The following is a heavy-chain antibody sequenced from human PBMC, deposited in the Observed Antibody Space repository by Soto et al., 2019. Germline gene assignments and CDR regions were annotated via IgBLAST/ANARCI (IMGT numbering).Heavy chain of an antibody. V-gene: IGHV1-3*01. Sequence: ASVKVYCKAAGYAFTSYAMHWVRQAPGQRLEWMGWINAGNGNTKYSQKFQGRVTITRDTSASTAYMELSSLRSEDTAVYYCARDLGVWGSYRPDYYYYYYMDVWGKGTTVTVSS. CDR1: GYAFTSYA. J-gene: IGHJ6*03. CDR3: ARDLGVWGSYRPDYYYYYYMDV. CDR2: INAGNGNT. D-gene: IGHD3-16*02.